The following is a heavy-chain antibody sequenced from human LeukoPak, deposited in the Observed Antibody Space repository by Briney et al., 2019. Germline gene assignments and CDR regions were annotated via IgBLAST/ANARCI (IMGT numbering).Heavy chain of an antibody. CDR1: GGSFSGYY. V-gene: IGHV4-34*01. CDR2: INHSGST. D-gene: IGHD3-22*01. CDR3: ARSYYYDSSGYYPAEYFQH. Sequence: SETLSLTCAVYGGSFSGYYWSWIRQPPGKGLEWIGEINHSGSTNYNPSLKSRVTISVDTSKNQFSLKLSSVTAADTAVYYCARSYYYDSSGYYPAEYFQHWGQGTLVTVSS. J-gene: IGHJ1*01.